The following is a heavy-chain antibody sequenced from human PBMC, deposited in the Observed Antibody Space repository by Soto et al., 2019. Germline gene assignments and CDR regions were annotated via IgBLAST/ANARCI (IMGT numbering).Heavy chain of an antibody. D-gene: IGHD3-22*01. CDR3: ARDGPSTHAERYYYDSSGYLYYFDY. V-gene: IGHV1-18*01. Sequence: ASVKVSCKASGYTFTSYGISWVRQAPGQGLEWMGWISAYNGNTNYAQKLQGRVTMTTDTSTSTAYMELRSLRSDDTAVYYCARDGPSTHAERYYYDSSGYLYYFDYWGQGTLVTVSS. CDR2: ISAYNGNT. CDR1: GYTFTSYG. J-gene: IGHJ4*02.